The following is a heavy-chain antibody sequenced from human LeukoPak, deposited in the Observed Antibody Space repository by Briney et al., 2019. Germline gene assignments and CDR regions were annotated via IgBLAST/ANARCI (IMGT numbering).Heavy chain of an antibody. V-gene: IGHV4-61*02. CDR1: GGSISSGSYY. J-gene: IGHJ4*02. CDR2: IYSSGST. D-gene: IGHD3-22*01. Sequence: ASETLSLTCTVSGGSISSGSYYGSWIRQPAGKGLEWIGRIYSSGSTNYNPSLKSRVTISVDTSKNQFSLKLSSVTAADTAVYYCARDSSGYYTDYWGQGTLVTVSS. CDR3: ARDSSGYYTDY.